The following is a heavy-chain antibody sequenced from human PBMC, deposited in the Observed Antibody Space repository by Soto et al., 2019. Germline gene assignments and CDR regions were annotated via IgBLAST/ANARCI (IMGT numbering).Heavy chain of an antibody. Sequence: QITLRESGPTRVRPTQPLTLTCDFSGFSLTTSGVGVAWIRQPPGKAPEWLAVIYWDDDKRYSPTLKSRLTITNDASKNQVVLTMTNMDPVDTGTYYCVHRALYSGSYWDGGYFDTWGQGTPVTVSS. J-gene: IGHJ4*02. CDR3: VHRALYSGSYWDGGYFDT. CDR1: GFSLTTSGVG. D-gene: IGHD1-26*01. CDR2: IYWDDDK. V-gene: IGHV2-5*02.